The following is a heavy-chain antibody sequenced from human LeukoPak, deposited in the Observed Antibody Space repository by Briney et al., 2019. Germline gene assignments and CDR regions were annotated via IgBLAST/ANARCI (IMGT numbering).Heavy chain of an antibody. CDR3: ARGNIAAAGPHRNYFDY. Sequence: SETLSLTCAVYGGSFRGYYWSWIRQPPGKGLEWIGEINHSGSTNYNPSLKSRVTISVDTSKNQFSLKLSSVTAADTAVYYCARGNIAAAGPHRNYFDYWGQGTLVTVSS. J-gene: IGHJ4*02. D-gene: IGHD6-13*01. V-gene: IGHV4-34*01. CDR2: INHSGST. CDR1: GGSFRGYY.